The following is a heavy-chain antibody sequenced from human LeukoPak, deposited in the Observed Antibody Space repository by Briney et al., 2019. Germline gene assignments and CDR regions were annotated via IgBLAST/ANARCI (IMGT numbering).Heavy chain of an antibody. CDR3: ARGLGDVVVVAATYNWFDP. J-gene: IGHJ5*02. Sequence: PSETLSLTCTVSGGSISSYYWSWIRQPPGKGLEWIGYIYYSGSTNYNPSLKSRVTISVDTSKNQFSLKLSSVTAADTAVYYCARGLGDVVVVAATYNWFDPWGQGTLVTVSS. D-gene: IGHD2-15*01. CDR2: IYYSGST. V-gene: IGHV4-59*12. CDR1: GGSISSYY.